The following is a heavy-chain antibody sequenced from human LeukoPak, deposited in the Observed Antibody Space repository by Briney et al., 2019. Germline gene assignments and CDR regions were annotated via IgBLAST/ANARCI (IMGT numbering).Heavy chain of an antibody. J-gene: IGHJ4*02. Sequence: SETLSLTCTVSGGSISSYYWSWIRQPPGKGLEWIGYIYTSGSTNYNPSLKSRVTISVDTSKNQFSLKLSSVTAADTAVYYCARGPGENFDYWGQGTLVTVSS. CDR1: GGSISSYY. CDR3: ARGPGENFDY. CDR2: IYTSGST. D-gene: IGHD3-16*01. V-gene: IGHV4-4*09.